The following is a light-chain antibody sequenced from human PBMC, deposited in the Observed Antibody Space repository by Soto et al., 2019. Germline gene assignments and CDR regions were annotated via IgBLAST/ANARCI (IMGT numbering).Light chain of an antibody. V-gene: IGKV1-33*01. CDR2: DAS. CDR3: QQYDNLPP. CDR1: QNIDAW. Sequence: QMAQSPSSMSASVGDRVTITCRASQNIDAWLSWYQQKPGKAPKLLIYDASNLETGVPSRFSGSGSGTDFTFTISSLQPEDIATYYCQQYDNLPPFGQGTRLETK. J-gene: IGKJ5*01.